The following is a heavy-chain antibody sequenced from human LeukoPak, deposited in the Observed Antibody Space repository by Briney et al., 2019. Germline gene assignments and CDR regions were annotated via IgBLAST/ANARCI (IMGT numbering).Heavy chain of an antibody. Sequence: SETLSLTCTVSGGSISSYYWSWIRQPAGKGLEWIVRIYRSGSPNYNPSLQRRVTMSVDTSKNKFSLKLSSVTAADTAVYYCARCPSGGYYYYYMDVWGKGTTVTVSS. V-gene: IGHV4-4*07. J-gene: IGHJ6*03. CDR2: IYRSGSP. CDR3: ARCPSGGYYYYYMDV. CDR1: GGSISSYY. D-gene: IGHD3-16*01.